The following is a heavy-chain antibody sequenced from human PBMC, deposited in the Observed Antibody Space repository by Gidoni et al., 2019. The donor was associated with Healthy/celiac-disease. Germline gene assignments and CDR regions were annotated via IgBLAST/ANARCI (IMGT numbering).Heavy chain of an antibody. CDR3: ARVNTIFGVFLDWYFDL. CDR2: IYYSGST. Sequence: VSGGSISSYYWSWIRQPPGKGLEWIGYIYYSGSTNYNPSLKSRVTISVDTSKNQFSLKLSSVTAADTAVYYCARVNTIFGVFLDWYFDLWGRGTLVTVSS. J-gene: IGHJ2*01. CDR1: GGSISSYY. D-gene: IGHD3-3*01. V-gene: IGHV4-59*01.